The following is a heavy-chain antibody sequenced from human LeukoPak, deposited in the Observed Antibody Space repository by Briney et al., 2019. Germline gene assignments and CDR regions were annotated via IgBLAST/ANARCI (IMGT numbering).Heavy chain of an antibody. Sequence: TGGSLRLSCAASGFTFSSYAMHWVRQPPGKWLEWVAFLQYDGSNEYYADSVKGRFTISRDNSKNTLYLQMNSLRAEDTAVYYCAKFISGIAVAGTDYWGQGTLVTVSS. CDR3: AKFISGIAVAGTDY. J-gene: IGHJ4*02. CDR2: LQYDGSNE. D-gene: IGHD6-19*01. V-gene: IGHV3-30*04. CDR1: GFTFSSYA.